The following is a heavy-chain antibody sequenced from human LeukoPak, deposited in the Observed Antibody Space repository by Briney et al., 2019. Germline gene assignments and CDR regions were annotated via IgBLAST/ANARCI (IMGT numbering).Heavy chain of an antibody. CDR3: ARGRKYQLIWRRGYYYYSMDV. D-gene: IGHD2-2*01. J-gene: IGHJ6*03. Sequence: GASVKVSCKASVYTFTSYDINWVRQATGQGLECMGWMNPNSGNTGYAQKFQGRVTITRNTSISTAYMEPSSLRSEDTAVSSCARGRKYQLIWRRGYYYYSMDVWGKGTTVTVSS. V-gene: IGHV1-8*03. CDR2: MNPNSGNT. CDR1: VYTFTSYD.